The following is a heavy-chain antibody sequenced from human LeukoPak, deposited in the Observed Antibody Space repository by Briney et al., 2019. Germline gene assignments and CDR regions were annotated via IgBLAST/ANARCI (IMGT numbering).Heavy chain of an antibody. CDR3: ARQGFSGNYQGDAFDI. Sequence: GASLQISCQGSGSSFTTYWIGWVRQLPGKGLEWMGIIYPTDSDTISSPSFQGHVTISADRSLNTAYLQWSSLKASDTAMYYCARQGFSGNYQGDAFDIWGQGTMVTVYS. J-gene: IGHJ3*02. CDR2: IYPTDSDT. V-gene: IGHV5-51*01. CDR1: GSSFTTYW. D-gene: IGHD1-26*01.